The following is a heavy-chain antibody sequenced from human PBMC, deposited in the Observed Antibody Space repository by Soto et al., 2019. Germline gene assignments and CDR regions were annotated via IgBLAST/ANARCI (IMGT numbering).Heavy chain of an antibody. D-gene: IGHD3-3*01. Sequence: PSETLSLTCTVSSGSITSISYYWAWIRQSPGKGLEWIGSIYYSGSTYYNPSLKSRVTLSVDTSRNQFSLKLNSVTAADTAVYYCASDFWSGYEIGHYYFDYWGQGTLVTVSS. CDR1: SGSITSISYY. CDR3: ASDFWSGYEIGHYYFDY. V-gene: IGHV4-39*01. J-gene: IGHJ4*02. CDR2: IYYSGST.